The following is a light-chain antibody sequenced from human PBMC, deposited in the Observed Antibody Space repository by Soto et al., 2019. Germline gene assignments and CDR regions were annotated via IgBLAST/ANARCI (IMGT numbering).Light chain of an antibody. V-gene: IGKV1-8*01. J-gene: IGKJ1*01. CDR3: QQSYSTLWT. CDR2: AAS. CDR1: QGISSY. Sequence: AIRMTQSPSSFSASTADRVTITCLASQGISSYLAWYQQKPGKAPKLLIYAASTLQSGVPSRFSGSGSGTDFTLTISSLQPEDFATYYCQQSYSTLWTFGQGTKVDIK.